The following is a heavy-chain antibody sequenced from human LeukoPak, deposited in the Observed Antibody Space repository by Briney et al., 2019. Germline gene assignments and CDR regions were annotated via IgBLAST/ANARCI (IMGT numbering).Heavy chain of an antibody. CDR1: GFPFSSYA. J-gene: IGHJ4*02. Sequence: GGSLRLSCAASGFPFSSYAMSWVRQSPGKGLEWVSAISGGNGNAYYAYYADSVRGRFTISRDSSKNTLYLQMNSLRAEDTAVYYCAKFYDILTGYFDYWGQGTLVTVSS. CDR3: AKFYDILTGYFDY. CDR2: ISGGNGNAYYA. V-gene: IGHV3-23*01. D-gene: IGHD3-9*01.